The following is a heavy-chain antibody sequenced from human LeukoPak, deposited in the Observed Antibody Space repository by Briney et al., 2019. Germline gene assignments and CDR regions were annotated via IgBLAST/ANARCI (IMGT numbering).Heavy chain of an antibody. Sequence: SETLSLTCTVSGRSISSGSYHWGWIRQPPEKGLECIGSIYYSGNTYYNPSLKSRVTISVDTSKNQFSLKLSSVTAADTAVYYCARHRSGGYSYGVLDYWGQGTLVTVSS. CDR2: IYYSGNT. D-gene: IGHD5-18*01. J-gene: IGHJ4*02. CDR1: GRSISSGSYH. CDR3: ARHRSGGYSYGVLDY. V-gene: IGHV4-39*01.